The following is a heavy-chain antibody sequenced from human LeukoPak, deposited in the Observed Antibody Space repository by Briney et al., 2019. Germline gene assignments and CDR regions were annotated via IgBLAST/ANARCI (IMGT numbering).Heavy chain of an antibody. D-gene: IGHD6-19*01. J-gene: IGHJ4*02. Sequence: ASVKVSCKASGYTFTGYYMHWVRQAPGQRLEWMARINPNSGGTNYAQKFQGRVTMTRDTSISTAYMELSRLRSDDTAVYYCARDLGAVAAGDYWGQGTLVTVSS. V-gene: IGHV1-2*06. CDR3: ARDLGAVAAGDY. CDR1: GYTFTGYY. CDR2: INPNSGGT.